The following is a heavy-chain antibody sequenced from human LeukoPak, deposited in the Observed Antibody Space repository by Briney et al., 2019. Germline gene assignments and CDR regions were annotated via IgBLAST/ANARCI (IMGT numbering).Heavy chain of an antibody. D-gene: IGHD3-16*02. V-gene: IGHV1-3*01. CDR3: ARGPSPHVWGSYRYVRGFDY. Sequence: ASVKVSCKASGYTFTSYAMHWVRQAPGQRLEWMGWINAGNGNTKYSQKFQGRVTITRDTSASTAYMELSSLRSEDTAVYYCARGPSPHVWGSYRYVRGFDYWGQGTLATVSS. J-gene: IGHJ4*02. CDR2: INAGNGNT. CDR1: GYTFTSYA.